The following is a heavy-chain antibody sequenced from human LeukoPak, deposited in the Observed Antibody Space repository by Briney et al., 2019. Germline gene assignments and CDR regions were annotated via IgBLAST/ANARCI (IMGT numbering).Heavy chain of an antibody. CDR2: ISGSGDGT. CDR1: GFTFTSYA. D-gene: IGHD2-2*01. V-gene: IGHV3-23*01. J-gene: IGHJ4*02. CDR3: AKIRVPAAHAGRTPFEY. Sequence: SGGSLRLSCAASGFTFTSYAMSWLRQAPGKGPEWVSGISGSGDGTYYADSVKGRFTISRDNSKDTLYLQMNSLRVEDTAVYYCAKIRVPAAHAGRTPFEYWGQGTLVTVSS.